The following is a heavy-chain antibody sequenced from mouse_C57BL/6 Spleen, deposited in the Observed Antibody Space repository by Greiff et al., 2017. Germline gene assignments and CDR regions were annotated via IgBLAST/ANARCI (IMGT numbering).Heavy chain of an antibody. CDR3: ARDRGYGSSHWYFDV. V-gene: IGHV5-4*01. CDR1: GFTFSSYA. CDR2: ISDGGSYT. J-gene: IGHJ1*03. D-gene: IGHD1-1*01. Sequence: EVQLQESGGGLVKPGGSLKLSCAASGFTFSSYAMSWVRQTPEKRLEWVATISDGGSYTYYPDNVKGRFTISRDNAKNNLYLQMSHLKSEDTAMYYCARDRGYGSSHWYFDVWGTGTTVTVSS.